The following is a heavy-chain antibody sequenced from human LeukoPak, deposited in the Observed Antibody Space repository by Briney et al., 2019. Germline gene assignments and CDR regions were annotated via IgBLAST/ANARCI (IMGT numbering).Heavy chain of an antibody. CDR2: ISISGSTI. V-gene: IGHV3-11*01. CDR3: ARSIPAGNRR. D-gene: IGHD2-2*01. J-gene: IGHJ4*02. CDR1: GFTFSDYY. Sequence: PGGSLRLSCAASGFTFSDYYMSWIRQAPGKGLEWVSYISISGSTIAYAHSVKGRFTIYRDHPKTSPYLQMNSLRPQDTAVYYCARSIPAGNRRWGQGTLVTVSS.